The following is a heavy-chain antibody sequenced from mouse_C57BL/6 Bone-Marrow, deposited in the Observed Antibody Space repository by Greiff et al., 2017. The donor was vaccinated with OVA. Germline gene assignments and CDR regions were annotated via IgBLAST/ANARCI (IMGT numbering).Heavy chain of an antibody. Sequence: QVQLQQPGAELVQPGASVKLSCTASGYTFTSYWMQWVKQRPGPGLGWIGEVDPSDSYTNYNQKFKGKATLTVDTSSSTAYMQLSSLTSEDSAVYYCARGDGDWFADWGQGTLVTVSA. V-gene: IGHV1-50*01. CDR2: VDPSDSYT. J-gene: IGHJ3*01. CDR1: GYTFTSYW. D-gene: IGHD3-3*01. CDR3: ARGDGDWFAD.